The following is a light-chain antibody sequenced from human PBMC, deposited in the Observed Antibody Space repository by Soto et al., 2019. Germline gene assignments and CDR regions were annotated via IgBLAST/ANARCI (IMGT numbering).Light chain of an antibody. CDR1: SSDVGSYNF. V-gene: IGLV2-23*02. CDR2: EVN. Sequence: QSVLTQPASVSGSPGQSITISCTGTSSDVGSYNFVSWYQQQPGRAPKLMIYEVNKRPSGVSNRFSGSKSGNMASLTISGLQAEDEADYYCCSYAGSSTYVFGTGTRSPS. CDR3: CSYAGSSTYV. J-gene: IGLJ1*01.